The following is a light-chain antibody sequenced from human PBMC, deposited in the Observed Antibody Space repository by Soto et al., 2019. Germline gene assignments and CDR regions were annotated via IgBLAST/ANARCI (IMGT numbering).Light chain of an antibody. CDR1: SSDVGGYNY. J-gene: IGLJ1*01. CDR2: DVS. Sequence: LTQPASVSGSPGQSITISCTGTSSDVGGYNYVSWYQHHPGKAPELLIYDVSNRPSGISNRFSGSKSDNTASLTISGLQPEDEADYYCSSYTTSNTRQIVFGTGTKVTVL. V-gene: IGLV2-14*03. CDR3: SSYTTSNTRQIV.